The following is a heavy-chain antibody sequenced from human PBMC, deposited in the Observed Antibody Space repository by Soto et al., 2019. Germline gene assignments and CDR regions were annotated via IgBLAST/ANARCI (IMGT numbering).Heavy chain of an antibody. V-gene: IGHV4-31*03. D-gene: IGHD2-15*01. J-gene: IGHJ4*02. CDR3: ARGAVVAATLFDY. CDR1: GGSISSGGYY. CDR2: IYYSGST. Sequence: QVQLPESGPGLVKPSQTLSLTCTVSGGSISSGGYYWSWIRQHPGKVLEWIGYIYYSGSTYYNPYLVSRVTISVDTSKNPLSLKLSSVTAADKAVYYCARGAVVAATLFDYWGQGTMVTVSS.